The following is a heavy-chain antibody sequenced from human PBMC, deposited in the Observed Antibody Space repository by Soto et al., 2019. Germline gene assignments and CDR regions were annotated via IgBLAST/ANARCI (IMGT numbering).Heavy chain of an antibody. V-gene: IGHV4-59*01. J-gene: IGHJ6*02. Sequence: SETLSLTCTVSGGSISSYYWSWIRQPPGKGLEWIGYIYYSGSTNYNPSLKSRVTISVDTSKNQFSLKLSSVTAADTAVYYCARDKVTPGNYYYYYGMDVWGQGTTVTVYS. CDR3: ARDKVTPGNYYYYYGMDV. D-gene: IGHD2-21*02. CDR1: GGSISSYY. CDR2: IYYSGST.